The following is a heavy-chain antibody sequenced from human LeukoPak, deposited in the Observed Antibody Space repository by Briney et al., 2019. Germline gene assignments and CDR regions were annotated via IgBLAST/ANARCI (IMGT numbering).Heavy chain of an antibody. J-gene: IGHJ6*02. D-gene: IGHD3/OR15-3a*01. V-gene: IGHV1-8*01. CDR1: GYTFTSYD. CDR2: MNPNSGNT. Sequence: ASVKVSCKASGYTFTSYDINWVRQATGQGLEWMGWMNPNSGNTGYAQKFQGRVTMTRNTSTSTAYMELSSLRSEDTAVYYCARGRRTSSFYYYYYGMDVWGQGTAVTVSS. CDR3: ARGRRTSSFYYYYYGMDV.